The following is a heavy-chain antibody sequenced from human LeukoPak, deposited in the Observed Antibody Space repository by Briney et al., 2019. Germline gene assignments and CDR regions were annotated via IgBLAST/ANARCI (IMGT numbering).Heavy chain of an antibody. CDR1: GYTFTGYY. Sequence: ASVKVSCKASGYTFTGYYMHWVRQAPGQGLEWMGWINPNSGGTNYAQKFQGRVTMTRDTSISTAYMELSRLRSDDTAVYYCATLWPGYCDSSGQTSFDYWGQGTLVTVSS. CDR3: ATLWPGYCDSSGQTSFDY. D-gene: IGHD3-22*01. J-gene: IGHJ4*02. CDR2: INPNSGGT. V-gene: IGHV1-2*02.